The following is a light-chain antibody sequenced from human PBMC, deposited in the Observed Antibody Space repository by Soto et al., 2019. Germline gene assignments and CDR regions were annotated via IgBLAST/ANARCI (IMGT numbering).Light chain of an antibody. CDR2: SAS. CDR3: QQSYRLPFT. J-gene: IGKJ4*01. V-gene: IGKV1-39*01. Sequence: DIQMTQSPYSLSAFVGDSVTITSHASQRFSTFLKWYHQKPGKAPKLHIYSASYFQRRGPSNFSGSGSGTDFPLSIVTLQPEDFETYYCQQSYRLPFTFGGGAKVEI. CDR1: QRFSTF.